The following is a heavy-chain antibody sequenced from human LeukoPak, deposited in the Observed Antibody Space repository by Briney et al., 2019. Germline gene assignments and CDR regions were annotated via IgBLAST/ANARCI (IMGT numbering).Heavy chain of an antibody. J-gene: IGHJ4*02. CDR3: ATRQNRIDY. CDR1: YY. Sequence: YYXSWXRQPPGKGLEWIGYIYYSGSTNYNPSLKSRVTISVDTSKNQFSLKLISVTAADTAVYYCATRQNRIDYWGQGTLVTVSS. D-gene: IGHD6-6*01. CDR2: IYYSGST. V-gene: IGHV4-59*01.